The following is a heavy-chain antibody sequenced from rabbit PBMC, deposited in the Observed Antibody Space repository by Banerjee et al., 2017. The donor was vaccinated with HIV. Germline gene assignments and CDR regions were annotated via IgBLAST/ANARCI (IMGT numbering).Heavy chain of an antibody. D-gene: IGHD6-1*01. Sequence: QLKESGGGLVQPGGSLKLSCKASGFDFSSYYMSWVRQAPGKGLEWIGYIDPVFGTTYYASWVNGRFTISSHNAQNTLYLQLNSLTAADTATYFCARENYAVYAGYGYGRGRLDLWGQGTLV. V-gene: IGHV1S7*01. CDR1: GFDFSSYY. CDR3: ARENYAVYAGYGYGRGRLDL. J-gene: IGHJ3*01. CDR2: IDPVFGTT.